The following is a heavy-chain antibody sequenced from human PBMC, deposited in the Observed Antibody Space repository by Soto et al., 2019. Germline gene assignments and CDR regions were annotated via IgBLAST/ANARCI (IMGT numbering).Heavy chain of an antibody. D-gene: IGHD6-13*01. J-gene: IGHJ6*02. CDR2: IGGGGADT. CDR3: ARGAAAAGDYYYYGMDV. Sequence: RQPPGKGLEWVSGIGGGGADTYYADAVKGRFTISRDNSKNTLYLQMNSLRAEDTAVYYCARGAAAAGDYYYYGMDVWGQGTTVTGSS. V-gene: IGHV3-23*01.